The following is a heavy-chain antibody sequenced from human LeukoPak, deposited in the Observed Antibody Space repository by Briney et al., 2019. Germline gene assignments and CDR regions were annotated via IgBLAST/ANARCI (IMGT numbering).Heavy chain of an antibody. CDR1: GFTFSSYA. D-gene: IGHD3-22*01. CDR2: ISYDGSNK. CDR3: ARDREYYYDSSGEIDY. J-gene: IGHJ4*02. Sequence: HPGGSLRLSCAASGFTFSSYAMHWVRQAPGKGLEWVAVISYDGSNKYYADSVKGRFTISRDNSKNTLYLQMNSLRAEDTAVYYCARDREYYYDSSGEIDYWGQGTLVTVSS. V-gene: IGHV3-30-3*01.